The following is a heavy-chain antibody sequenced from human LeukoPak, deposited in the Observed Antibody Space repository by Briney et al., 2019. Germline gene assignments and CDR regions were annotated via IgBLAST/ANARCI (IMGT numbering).Heavy chain of an antibody. Sequence: SETLSLTCTVSGASITNYYWSWIRQSAGKGLEWIGRIYPSGSTHSNPSLKSRVTMSLDTSKNQFSLGLGSVTAADTAVYYCARVRPNWNDGTFDYWGQGTLVTVSS. D-gene: IGHD1-1*01. CDR3: ARVRPNWNDGTFDY. CDR2: IYPSGST. V-gene: IGHV4-4*07. J-gene: IGHJ4*02. CDR1: GASITNYY.